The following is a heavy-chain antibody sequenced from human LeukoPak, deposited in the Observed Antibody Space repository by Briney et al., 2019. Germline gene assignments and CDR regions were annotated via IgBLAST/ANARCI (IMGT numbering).Heavy chain of an antibody. CDR2: ISHHGSNK. V-gene: IGHV3-30-3*01. CDR1: GFTFSIHA. Sequence: GGSLRLSCAASGFTFSIHAMHWVRQAPGKGLEWVAVISHHGSNKYYADSVKGRFTISRDNSKNTLYLEMNSLRGEETAVYYCARDPTPISTAVNYFDHCGQGNLVTVSP. D-gene: IGHD6-13*01. J-gene: IGHJ4*02. CDR3: ARDPTPISTAVNYFDH.